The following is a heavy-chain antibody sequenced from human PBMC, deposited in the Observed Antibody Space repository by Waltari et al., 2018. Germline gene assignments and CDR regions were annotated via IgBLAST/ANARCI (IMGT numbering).Heavy chain of an antibody. CDR3: ARDPHQIAVAHWFDP. D-gene: IGHD2-2*01. J-gene: IGHJ5*02. CDR2: IRGSGSII. Sequence: EVQLVESGGGLVQPGGSLRLSCAASGFTFSVYEMNWVRQAPGKGREWVSYIRGSGSIIDYADSVKGRFTISRDNAKNSLYLQMNNLRAEDTAVYYCARDPHQIAVAHWFDPWGQGTLVTVSS. CDR1: GFTFSVYE. V-gene: IGHV3-48*03.